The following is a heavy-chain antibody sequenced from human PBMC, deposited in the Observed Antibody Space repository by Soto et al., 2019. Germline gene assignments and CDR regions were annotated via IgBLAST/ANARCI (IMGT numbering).Heavy chain of an antibody. Sequence: SETLSLTCTVSGGSISSGGYYWSWIRHHPGKGLEWIGYIYYSGSTYYNPSLKSRVTISVDTSKNQFSLKLSSVTAADTAVYYCARAGIAARYGNWFDRWGQGTLVT. D-gene: IGHD6-6*01. V-gene: IGHV4-31*03. CDR1: GGSISSGGYY. J-gene: IGHJ5*02. CDR2: IYYSGST. CDR3: ARAGIAARYGNWFDR.